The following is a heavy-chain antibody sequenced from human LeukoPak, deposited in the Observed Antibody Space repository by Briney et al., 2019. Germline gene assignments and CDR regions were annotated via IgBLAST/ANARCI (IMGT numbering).Heavy chain of an antibody. CDR3: AREGYGDSFDY. J-gene: IGHJ4*02. CDR2: IKQDGSEK. Sequence: GGSLRVSCAASGCTFSSYWMSWVRQAPGKGLEWVANIKQDGSEKYYVDSVKGRFTISRDNAKNSLYLQMNSLRAEDTAVYYCAREGYGDSFDYWGQGTLVTVSS. D-gene: IGHD4-17*01. CDR1: GCTFSSYW. V-gene: IGHV3-7*01.